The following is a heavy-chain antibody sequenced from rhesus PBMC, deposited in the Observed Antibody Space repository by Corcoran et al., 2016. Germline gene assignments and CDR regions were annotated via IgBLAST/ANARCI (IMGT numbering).Heavy chain of an antibody. V-gene: IGHV4-106*01. D-gene: IGHD5-24*01. CDR2: IYGGRGRT. CDR3: ARVDTAGTGWDY. CDR1: GGSISGYYL. J-gene: IGHJ4*01. Sequence: QVQLQESGPGVVKPSEPLSLTCAVSGGSISGYYLWSWIRQPPGKGLEWIGYIYGGRGRTSYNPSLKSRVIISIDTSKNQFSLKLSSVTAADTAVYYCARVDTAGTGWDYWGQGVLVTVSS.